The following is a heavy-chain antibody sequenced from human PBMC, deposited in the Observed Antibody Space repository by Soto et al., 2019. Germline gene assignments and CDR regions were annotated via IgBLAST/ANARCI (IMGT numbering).Heavy chain of an antibody. Sequence: QVQLVQSGAEVKKPGSSVKVSCKASGNTFSKYAISWVRQAPGQGLEWMGGLIPILGTAKYAQKFQGRVTLTADETTRTAYMELSSVRFEATAVYYCARDSHDYIWGSYRNGMDDWGHGTTVSVSS. D-gene: IGHD3-16*02. CDR2: LIPILGTA. CDR1: GNTFSKYA. CDR3: ARDSHDYIWGSYRNGMDD. J-gene: IGHJ6*02. V-gene: IGHV1-69*01.